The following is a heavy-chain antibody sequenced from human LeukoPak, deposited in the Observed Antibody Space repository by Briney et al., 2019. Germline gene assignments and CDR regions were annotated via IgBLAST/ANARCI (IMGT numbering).Heavy chain of an antibody. V-gene: IGHV3-53*01. CDR3: VSHSDPLTGYSFDY. CDR1: GFTVSSNY. J-gene: IGHJ4*02. D-gene: IGHD3-9*01. Sequence: GGSLSLSCAASGFTVSSNYMTWVPRAPGKGLEWASIIYDNSNTYYADSVKGRFTVTRDNSKNTVSLEMNSLRVDDTAVYYCVSHSDPLTGYSFDYWGQGTLVTVSS. CDR2: IYDNSNT.